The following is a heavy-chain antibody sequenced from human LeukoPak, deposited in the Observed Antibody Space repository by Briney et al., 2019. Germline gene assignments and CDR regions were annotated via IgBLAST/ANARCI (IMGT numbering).Heavy chain of an antibody. CDR2: LSHSGSS. CDR3: ARARYADAWYAFDI. CDR1: GGSVSSYY. Sequence: SETLSLTCTVSGGSVSSYYWSWIRRPPGRGLEWIAYLSHSGSSDSNPSLTSRVTTLVDTSKNQFSLKLTSVTAADTAVYYCARARYADAWYAFDIWGHGTMVTVSS. V-gene: IGHV4-59*02. D-gene: IGHD2-2*01. J-gene: IGHJ3*02.